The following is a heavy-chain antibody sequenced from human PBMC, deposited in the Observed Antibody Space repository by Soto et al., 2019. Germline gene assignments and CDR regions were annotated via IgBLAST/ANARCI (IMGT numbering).Heavy chain of an antibody. CDR1: VFTFSRYA. CDR2: ICLSGCST. CDR3: AKDWTPDDH. V-gene: IGHV3-23*01. D-gene: IGHD2-15*01. J-gene: IGHJ5*02. Sequence: GGSLRLSCAASVFTFSRYAMSWVRQAPGKWLEWFSVICLSGCSTXXTDSVKGPXTISRYYSNNIXYLQKXTLRADDTAVYYCAKDWTPDDHWRLGTLVTVSS.